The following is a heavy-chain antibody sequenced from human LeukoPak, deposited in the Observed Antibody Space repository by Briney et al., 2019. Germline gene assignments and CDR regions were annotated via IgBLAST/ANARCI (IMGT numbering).Heavy chain of an antibody. J-gene: IGHJ5*02. CDR2: VRYDGNNK. Sequence: PGGSLRLSCAASGFTFNTYGMHWIRQAPGKGLEWVTFVRYDGNNKYYADSVKGRFTISRDNSKNTLYLQMNSLRAEDTAVYYCARGYRGSSGWYDWINWFDPWGQGTLVTVSS. V-gene: IGHV3-30*02. CDR1: GFTFNTYG. D-gene: IGHD6-19*01. CDR3: ARGYRGSSGWYDWINWFDP.